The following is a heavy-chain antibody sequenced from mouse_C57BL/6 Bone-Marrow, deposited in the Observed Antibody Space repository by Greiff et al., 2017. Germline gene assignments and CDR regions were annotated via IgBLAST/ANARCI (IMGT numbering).Heavy chain of an antibody. CDR1: GYSFTGYY. J-gene: IGHJ3*01. V-gene: IGHV1-42*01. CDR2: INPSTGGT. D-gene: IGHD2-3*01. CDR3: AKIYDGYYVPFAY. Sequence: VQRVESGPELVKPGASVKISCKASGYSFTGYYMNWVKQSPEKSLEWIGEINPSTGGTTYNQKFKAKATLTVDKSSSTAYMQLKSLTSEDSAVYYCAKIYDGYYVPFAYWGQGTLVTVSA.